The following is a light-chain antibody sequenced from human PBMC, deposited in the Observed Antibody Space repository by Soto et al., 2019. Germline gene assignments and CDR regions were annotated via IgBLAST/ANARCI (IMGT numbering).Light chain of an antibody. V-gene: IGLV2-14*01. CDR3: SSYTSGSTLHVV. CDR1: SSDIGAYNY. Sequence: QAVVTQPASVSGSPGQSITISCTGTSSDIGAYNYVSWYQQHPGKAPKLIIYEVSNRPSGLSNRFSGFKSGNTASLAISGLQAEDEAHYDCSSYTSGSTLHVVFGGGTKLTVL. J-gene: IGLJ2*01. CDR2: EVS.